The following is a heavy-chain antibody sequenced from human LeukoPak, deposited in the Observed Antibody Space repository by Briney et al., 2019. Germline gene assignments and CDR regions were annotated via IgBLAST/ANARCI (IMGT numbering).Heavy chain of an antibody. CDR3: SAMGQGLDAFDI. Sequence: GASVKVSCKASGYTFTSYGISWVLQAPGQGLEWMGWISAYNGNTNYAQKLQGRVTMTTDTSTSTAYMELRSLRSDDTAVYYCSAMGQGLDAFDIWGQGTMVTVSS. D-gene: IGHD3-10*01. V-gene: IGHV1-18*01. J-gene: IGHJ3*02. CDR2: ISAYNGNT. CDR1: GYTFTSYG.